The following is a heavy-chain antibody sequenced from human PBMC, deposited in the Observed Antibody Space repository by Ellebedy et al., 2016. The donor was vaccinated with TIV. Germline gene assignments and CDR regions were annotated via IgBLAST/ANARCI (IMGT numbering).Heavy chain of an antibody. D-gene: IGHD2-21*02. Sequence: MPSETLSLTCAVSGGSISSSNWWSWVRQPPGKRLEWIGEIYHSGTTHYNPSLKSRVTISLDKSNNQFSLSLSSVTAADTAVYYCARLIFNAFDIWGQGTIVTVSS. V-gene: IGHV4-4*02. J-gene: IGHJ3*02. CDR1: GGSISSSNW. CDR3: ARLIFNAFDI. CDR2: IYHSGTT.